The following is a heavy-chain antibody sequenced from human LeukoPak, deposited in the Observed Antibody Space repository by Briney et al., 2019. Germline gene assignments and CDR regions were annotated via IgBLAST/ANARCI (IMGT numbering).Heavy chain of an antibody. CDR2: IYYSGST. D-gene: IGHD4-11*01. V-gene: IGHV4-39*01. CDR1: GGSISSSSYY. J-gene: IGHJ5*02. Sequence: PSETLSLTCTVSGGSISSSSYYWGWIRQPPGKGLEWIGSIYYSGSTYYNPSLKSRVTISVDTSKNQFSLKLSSVTAADTAVYYCASGHRAYSGDWFDPWGQGTLVTVSS. CDR3: ASGHRAYSGDWFDP.